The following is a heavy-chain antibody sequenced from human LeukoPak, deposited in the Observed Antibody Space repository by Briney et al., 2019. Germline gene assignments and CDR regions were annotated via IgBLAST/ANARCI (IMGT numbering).Heavy chain of an antibody. D-gene: IGHD5-18*01. V-gene: IGHV4-4*02. J-gene: IGHJ6*03. CDR2: IYHSGST. Sequence: PSETLSLTCAVSGGSISSSNWWSWVRQPPGKGLEWIGEIYHSGSTNYNPSLKSRVTISVDTSKNQFSLKLSSVTAADTAVYYCARGGYSYGHGGYYYYYMDVWGKGTTVTISS. CDR3: ARGGYSYGHGGYYYYYMDV. CDR1: GGSISSSNW.